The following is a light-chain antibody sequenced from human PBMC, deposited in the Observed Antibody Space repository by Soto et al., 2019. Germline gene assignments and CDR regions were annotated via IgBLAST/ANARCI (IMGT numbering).Light chain of an antibody. V-gene: IGKV1-39*01. J-gene: IGKJ1*01. CDR1: QIISSY. CDR3: QQSYSSPKT. Sequence: DIQMTQSPSSLSASVGDRVTISCRASQIISSYLNWYQQKAGEAPKLLIYGASSLQSGAPPRFSGSGSGTDFTLTISSLQPEDFATYYCQQSYSSPKTFGQGTKVE. CDR2: GAS.